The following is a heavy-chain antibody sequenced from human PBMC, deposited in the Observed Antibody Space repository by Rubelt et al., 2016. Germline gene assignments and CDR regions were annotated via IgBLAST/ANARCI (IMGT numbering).Heavy chain of an antibody. V-gene: IGHV4-34*01. CDR3: ARRVMPSDDFAY. CDR1: GGSFSGYY. D-gene: IGHD2-2*01. J-gene: IGHJ4*02. CDR2: IYYSGST. Sequence: QVQLQQWGAGLLKPSETLSLTCAVYGGSFSGYYWGWIRLPPGKGLEWIGTIYYSGSTYYNPSLKSRVTISVDTSKNQFSLKLRPWTDADTALYYCARRVMPSDDFAYWGQGMLVTVSS.